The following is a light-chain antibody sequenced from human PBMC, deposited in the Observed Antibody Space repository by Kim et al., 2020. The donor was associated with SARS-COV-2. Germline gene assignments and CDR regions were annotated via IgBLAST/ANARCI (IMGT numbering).Light chain of an antibody. CDR3: QQRSNWPIT. J-gene: IGKJ5*01. Sequence: LSPGERAPLSCRASQRVSSYLAWYQQKPGQAPRLLIYDASNRATVIPARFSGSGSGTDFTLTISSLEPEDFAVYYCQQRSNWPITFGQGTRLEIK. CDR1: QRVSSY. V-gene: IGKV3-11*01. CDR2: DAS.